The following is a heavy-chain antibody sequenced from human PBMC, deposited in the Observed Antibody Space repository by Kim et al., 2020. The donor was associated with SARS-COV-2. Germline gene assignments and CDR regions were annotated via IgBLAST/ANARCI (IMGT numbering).Heavy chain of an antibody. J-gene: IGHJ4*02. D-gene: IGHD2-2*01. Sequence: SVKVRLTISRDNSKNTLYLQMNSRRAEDTAVYFCAKGGRGGSSASWNFDYWGQGALVTVSS. CDR3: AKGGRGGSSASWNFDY. V-gene: IGHV3-23*01.